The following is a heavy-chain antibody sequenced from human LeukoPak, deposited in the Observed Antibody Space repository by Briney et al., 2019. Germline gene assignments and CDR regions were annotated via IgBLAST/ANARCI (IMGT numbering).Heavy chain of an antibody. D-gene: IGHD3-10*01. V-gene: IGHV3-23*01. J-gene: IGHJ5*02. CDR1: GFTFSSYA. CDR2: ISGSGGST. Sequence: GGSLRLSCAASGFTFSSYAMSWVRQAPGKGLEWVSAISGSGGSTYYADSVKGRFTISRHNSKNTLYLQMNSLRAEDTAVYYCARGYYYGSGSYVPLDHWGQGTLVTVSS. CDR3: ARGYYYGSGSYVPLDH.